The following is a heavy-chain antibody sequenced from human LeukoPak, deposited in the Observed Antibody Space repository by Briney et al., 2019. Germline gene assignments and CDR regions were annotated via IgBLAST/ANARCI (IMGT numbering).Heavy chain of an antibody. CDR2: INTNTGNP. CDR3: ARGGRQYYYGSGSYYTKDY. CDR1: GYTFTSYA. J-gene: IGHJ4*02. V-gene: IGHV7-4-1*02. D-gene: IGHD3-10*01. Sequence: ASVKVSCKASGYTFTSYAMNWVRQAPGQGLEWMGWINTNTGNPTYAQGFTGRFVFSLDTPVSTAYLQISSLKAEDTAVYYCARGGRQYYYGSGSYYTKDYWGQGTLVTVSS.